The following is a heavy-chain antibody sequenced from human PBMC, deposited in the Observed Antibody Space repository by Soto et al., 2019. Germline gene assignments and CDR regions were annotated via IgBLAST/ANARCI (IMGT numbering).Heavy chain of an antibody. CDR3: ARGPDDSDVPRWDH. CDR1: GYNFNQYY. Sequence: QVQLVQSGPEVRKPGASVRLSCATSGYNFNQYYIHWVRQAPGQGLKLMGIINLRGGTTEYAHKFRGRVTVTGDTATRTAYMELSSLRSEDTAVYFCARGPDDSDVPRWDHWGQGTLITVSS. V-gene: IGHV1-46*02. CDR2: INLRGGTT. J-gene: IGHJ4*02. D-gene: IGHD4-17*01.